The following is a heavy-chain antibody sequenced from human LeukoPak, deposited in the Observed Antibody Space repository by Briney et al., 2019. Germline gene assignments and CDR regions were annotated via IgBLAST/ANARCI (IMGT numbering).Heavy chain of an antibody. CDR3: ARDEVFSSTSCYSGCNYYYMDV. J-gene: IGHJ6*03. V-gene: IGHV1-46*01. CDR1: GYTFTSYY. D-gene: IGHD2-2*01. CDR2: INPSGGST. Sequence: ASVKVSCKASGYTFTSYYMHWVRQAPGQGLEWMGIINPSGGSTSYAQKFQGRVTMTRDMSTSTVYMELSSLRSEDTAVYYCARDEVFSSTSCYSGCNYYYMDVWGKGTTVTVSS.